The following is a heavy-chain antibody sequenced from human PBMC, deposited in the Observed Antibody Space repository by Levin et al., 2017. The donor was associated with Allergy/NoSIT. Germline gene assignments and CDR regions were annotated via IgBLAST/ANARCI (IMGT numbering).Heavy chain of an antibody. CDR3: ARGNRWGLHYFDY. CDR2: IFHSGST. Sequence: SQTLSLTCAVSRGSIRSGDYSWNWIRQPPGKGLEWIGHIFHSGSTYYNPSLKSRVTISVDKSKSHFSLNLTSVTAADTAVYYCARGNRWGLHYFDYWGQGTLVTVSS. J-gene: IGHJ4*02. CDR1: RGSIRSGDYS. D-gene: IGHD2-15*01. V-gene: IGHV4-30-2*01.